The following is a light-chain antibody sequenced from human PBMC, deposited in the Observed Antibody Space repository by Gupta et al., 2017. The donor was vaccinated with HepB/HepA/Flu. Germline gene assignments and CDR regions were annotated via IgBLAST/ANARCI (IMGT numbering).Light chain of an antibody. Sequence: DIVLTQSVHTLSLSPGQRSNLPYTASQSVSSYLAWYQQKPGQAPRLLIYDASSRATGIPARFSGSGSGTDFTLTISSLEPEDFAVYYCQQYSNSPRVTFGRGTKLEIK. V-gene: IGKV3-11*01. CDR2: DAS. CDR3: QQYSNSPRVT. CDR1: QSVSSY. J-gene: IGKJ4*01.